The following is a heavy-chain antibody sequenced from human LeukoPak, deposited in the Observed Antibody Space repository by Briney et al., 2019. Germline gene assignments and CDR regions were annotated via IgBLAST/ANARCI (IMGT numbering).Heavy chain of an antibody. CDR3: AIGPAEIRSGWYYYYYMDV. CDR1: GYTFTSYG. V-gene: IGHV1-18*01. Sequence: ASVKVSCKASGYTFTSYGISWVRQAPGQGREGMGWISAYNGNTNHAQKLQGRVNMNTDKYKSTDYMEVRRLRSEDTAVYYCAIGPAEIRSGWYYYYYMDVWGKGATVTVSS. J-gene: IGHJ6*03. CDR2: ISAYNGNT. D-gene: IGHD6-19*01.